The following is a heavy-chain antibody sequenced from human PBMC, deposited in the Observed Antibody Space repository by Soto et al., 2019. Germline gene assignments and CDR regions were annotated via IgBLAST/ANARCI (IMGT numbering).Heavy chain of an antibody. CDR1: GFTFSRSG. V-gene: IGHV3-23*01. CDR2: FSGGEDST. J-gene: IGHJ6*02. CDR3: AKLPNQYDPQRAMDV. D-gene: IGHD6-25*01. Sequence: EVQVLESGGGLVQPGGSLRLSCAASGFTFSRSGMSWVRQAPGKGLEWVSGFSGGEDSTYYAESVKGRFTMSSDNSKNTQCLQMNSLRAEDTAIYYCAKLPNQYDPQRAMDVWGQGTTVTVSS.